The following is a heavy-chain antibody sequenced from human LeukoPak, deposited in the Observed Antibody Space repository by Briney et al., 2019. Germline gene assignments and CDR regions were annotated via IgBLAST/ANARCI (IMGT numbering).Heavy chain of an antibody. J-gene: IGHJ4*02. V-gene: IGHV1-69*04. Sequence: ASVTVSCTASGGTFSSYAISWVRQAPGQGLEWMGRIIPILGIANYAQKFQGRVTITADKSTSTAYMELSSLRSEDTAVYYCARDRPAAGTDYWGQGTLVGVCS. CDR2: IIPILGIA. D-gene: IGHD6-13*01. CDR3: ARDRPAAGTDY. CDR1: GGTFSSYA.